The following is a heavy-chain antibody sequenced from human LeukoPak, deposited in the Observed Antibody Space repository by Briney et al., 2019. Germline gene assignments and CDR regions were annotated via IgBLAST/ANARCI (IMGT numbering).Heavy chain of an antibody. J-gene: IGHJ4*02. Sequence: PGGSLRLSCAVSGFTFRSLWMNWVRQAPGKGLEWVANIKPDGTEKYSLASVDGRSTISTDNATNSLYLQMNSLRAEDTAVYYCARDDEDDSSNYNHDYWGQGTLVTVSS. CDR1: GFTFRSLW. CDR2: IKPDGTEK. V-gene: IGHV3-7*01. D-gene: IGHD4-11*01. CDR3: ARDDEDDSSNYNHDY.